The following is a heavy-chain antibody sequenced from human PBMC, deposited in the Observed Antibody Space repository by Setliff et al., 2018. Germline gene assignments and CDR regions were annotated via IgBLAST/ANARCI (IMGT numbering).Heavy chain of an antibody. D-gene: IGHD3-3*01. CDR3: ASWYYDFWSGYYIPGYFDY. CDR1: GGSFSGYY. Sequence: SETLSLTCAVYGGSFSGYYWSWLRQPPGKGLEWIGSIYYSGSTYYNPSLKSRVTISVDTSKNQFSLKLSSVTAADTAVYYCASWYYDFWSGYYIPGYFDYWGQGTLVTVSS. CDR2: IYYSGST. J-gene: IGHJ4*02. V-gene: IGHV4-34*01.